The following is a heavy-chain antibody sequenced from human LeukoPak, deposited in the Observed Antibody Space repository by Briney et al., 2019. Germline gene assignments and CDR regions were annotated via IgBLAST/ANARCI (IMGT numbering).Heavy chain of an antibody. D-gene: IGHD3-22*01. Sequence: SETLSLTCAVYGGSFSGYYWSWIRQPPGKGLEWIGEINHSGSTNYNPSLKSRVTISVYTSKNQFSLKLSSVTAADTAVYYCARAYDSSGYYHDAFDIWGQGTMVTVSS. V-gene: IGHV4-34*01. J-gene: IGHJ3*02. CDR1: GGSFSGYY. CDR2: INHSGST. CDR3: ARAYDSSGYYHDAFDI.